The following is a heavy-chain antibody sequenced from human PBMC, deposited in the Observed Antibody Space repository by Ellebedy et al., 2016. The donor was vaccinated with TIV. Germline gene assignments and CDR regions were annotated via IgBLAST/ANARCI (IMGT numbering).Heavy chain of an antibody. CDR2: IYYNGIT. CDR1: GGSISSPSHF. V-gene: IGHV4-39*01. D-gene: IGHD4-23*01. J-gene: IGHJ4*02. Sequence: MPGGSLRLSCTVSGGSISSPSHFWGWIRQPPGKGLEWIATIYYNGITYYNPSLKSRVTISVDTSKSQFSLSLSSVTATDTAAYYCARLYGGGWKHFDYWGQGTLVTVSS. CDR3: ARLYGGGWKHFDY.